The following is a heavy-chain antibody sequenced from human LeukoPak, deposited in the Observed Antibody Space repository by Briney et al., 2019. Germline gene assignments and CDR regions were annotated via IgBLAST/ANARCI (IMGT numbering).Heavy chain of an antibody. D-gene: IGHD3-10*01. J-gene: IGHJ5*02. CDR2: ISSTGNSI. Sequence: GGSLRLSCAATGFRFSDYYMSWIRQAPGKGLEGVAYISSTGNSIFYADSVKGLFTISRDHAKNSLSLQLNSLRAEDTAVYYCAKGGIRYGYWFDHWGQGTLVTVSS. CDR1: GFRFSDYY. V-gene: IGHV3-11*01. CDR3: AKGGIRYGYWFDH.